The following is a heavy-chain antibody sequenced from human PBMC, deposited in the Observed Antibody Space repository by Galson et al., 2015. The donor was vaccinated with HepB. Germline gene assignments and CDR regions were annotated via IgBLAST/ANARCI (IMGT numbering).Heavy chain of an antibody. J-gene: IGHJ5*02. V-gene: IGHV3-23*01. Sequence: SLRLSCAASGFTFSSYAMSWVRQAPGKGLEWVSAISGSGGSTYYADSVKGRFTISRDNSKSTLYLQMNSLRAGDTAVYYCAKDRGTMVRGVMGWFDPWGQGTLVTVSS. CDR2: ISGSGGST. CDR1: GFTFSSYA. CDR3: AKDRGTMVRGVMGWFDP. D-gene: IGHD3-10*01.